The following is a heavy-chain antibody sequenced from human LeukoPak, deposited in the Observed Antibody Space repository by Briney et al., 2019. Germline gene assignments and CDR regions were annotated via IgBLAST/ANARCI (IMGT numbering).Heavy chain of an antibody. CDR2: IYSGGNT. J-gene: IGHJ4*02. CDR1: GFSVSSNY. D-gene: IGHD6-19*01. Sequence: GGSLRLSCAASGFSVSSNYMTWVRQAPGKGREGVSVIYSGGNTHYADSVKGRFTISRDNSKNTLYLQMNSLRAEDTAVYYWARTLADAVYYFDYWGQGTLVTVSS. CDR3: ARTLADAVYYFDY. V-gene: IGHV3-66*01.